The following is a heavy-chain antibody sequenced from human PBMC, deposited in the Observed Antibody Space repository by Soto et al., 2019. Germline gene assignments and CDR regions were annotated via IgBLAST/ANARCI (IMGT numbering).Heavy chain of an antibody. D-gene: IGHD4-17*01. Sequence: SETLSLTCSVSGDSISRGDFYWTWIRQPPGKGLEWIGYIHVRGDTYYNPSLKSRLTTSVDMSRNQFSLKLSSVTAADTAVYYCARVPSRYGELDYWGQGTLVTVSS. V-gene: IGHV4-30-4*01. CDR3: ARVPSRYGELDY. CDR1: GDSISRGDFY. J-gene: IGHJ4*02. CDR2: IHVRGDT.